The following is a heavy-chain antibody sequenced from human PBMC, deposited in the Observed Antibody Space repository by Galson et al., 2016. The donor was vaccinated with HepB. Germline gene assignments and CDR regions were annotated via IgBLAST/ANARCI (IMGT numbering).Heavy chain of an antibody. CDR2: IRND. CDR1: GFTFSSYW. V-gene: IGHV3-74*01. D-gene: IGHD1-7*01. CDR3: ARDGGRGTPSDC. J-gene: IGHJ4*02. Sequence: SLRLSCAASGFTFSSYWIHWVRQAPGKGLEWVSRIRNDETTSVIGRFTISRDNAKNTMYLEMNSLRAEDTAVHYCARDGGRGTPSDCWGQGTLVTVSS.